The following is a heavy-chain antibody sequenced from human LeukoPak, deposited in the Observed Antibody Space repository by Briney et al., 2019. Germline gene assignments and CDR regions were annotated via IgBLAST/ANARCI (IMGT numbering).Heavy chain of an antibody. CDR1: GFTFGDYA. V-gene: IGHV3-23*01. CDR2: ICATGGST. J-gene: IGHJ4*02. CDR3: AKEMAWGSGRNYFDY. Sequence: PGGSLRLSCTASGFTFGDYAMSWVRQAPGKGLEWVSSICATGGSTYYAESVKGRFTISRDNSKNTLYLQMDSLRAADTAVYYCAKEMAWGSGRNYFDYWGQGTLVTVSS. D-gene: IGHD3-10*01.